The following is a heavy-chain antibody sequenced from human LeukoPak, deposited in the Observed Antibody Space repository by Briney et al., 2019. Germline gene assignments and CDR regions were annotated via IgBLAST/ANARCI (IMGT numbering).Heavy chain of an antibody. CDR1: GFTFSSYA. D-gene: IGHD3-9*01. CDR3: AKDQRGYDILTGYYMDDAFDI. Sequence: PGGSLRLSCAASGFTFSSYAMCWVRQAPGKGLEWVSAISGSGGSTYYADSVKGRFTISRDNSKNTLYLQMNSLRAEDTAIYYCAKDQRGYDILTGYYMDDAFDIWGQGTMVTVSS. CDR2: ISGSGGST. V-gene: IGHV3-23*01. J-gene: IGHJ3*02.